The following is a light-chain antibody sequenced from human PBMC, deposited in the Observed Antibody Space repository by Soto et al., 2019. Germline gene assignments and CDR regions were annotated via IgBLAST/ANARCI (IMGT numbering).Light chain of an antibody. CDR3: AAWDDSLSGL. V-gene: IGLV1-47*01. CDR2: KND. CDR1: SSNIGNNN. J-gene: IGLJ2*01. Sequence: QSVLTQPPSASGTPGQRVTISCSGSSSNIGNNNVYWYQQLPGTAPKLLIYKNDQRPSGVPDRFAGSKSGTSASLAISGRRSEDEADYYCAAWDDSLSGLFGGGTKLTVL.